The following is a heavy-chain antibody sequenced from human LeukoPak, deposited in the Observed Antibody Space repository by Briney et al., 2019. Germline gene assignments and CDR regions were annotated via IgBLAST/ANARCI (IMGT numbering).Heavy chain of an antibody. V-gene: IGHV4-59*01. CDR1: GGSISSYY. CDR2: ISDSGST. J-gene: IGHJ5*02. CDR3: ARYDYGDCWFDP. Sequence: SETLSLTCTVSGGSISSYYWSWIRQAPGKGLEWIGYISDSGSTNYNPSLRSRVTISVDTSKNQFSLKLSSVTAADTALYYCARYDYGDCWFDPWGQGTLVTVSS. D-gene: IGHD4-17*01.